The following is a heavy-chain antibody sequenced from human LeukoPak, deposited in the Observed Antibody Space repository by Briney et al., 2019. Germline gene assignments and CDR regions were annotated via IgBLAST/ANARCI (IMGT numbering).Heavy chain of an antibody. D-gene: IGHD2-15*01. CDR1: GGSISSGDYY. CDR3: ARGNEYTWWQ. CDR2: IYYSGST. Sequence: SETLSLTCTVSGGSISSGDYYWSWIRQPPGKGLEWIGYIYYSGSTYYNPSLKSRVTISVDTSKNQFSLKLTSVTAADTAIYYCARGNEYTWWQWSQGTLVTVSS. J-gene: IGHJ4*02. V-gene: IGHV4-30-4*01.